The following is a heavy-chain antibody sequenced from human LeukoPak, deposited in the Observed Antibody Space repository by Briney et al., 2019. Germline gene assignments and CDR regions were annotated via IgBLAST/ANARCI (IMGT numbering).Heavy chain of an antibody. V-gene: IGHV4-61*01. Sequence: TETLSLTCTVSGVSVSSGSYYWSWIRQPPGKGLEWIGYIYYSGSTNYNPSLKSRVTISVDTSKNQFSLKLSSVTAADTAVYYCARDRARSYGMDVWGQGTTVTVSS. J-gene: IGHJ6*02. CDR3: ARDRARSYGMDV. CDR2: IYYSGST. CDR1: GVSVSSGSYY. D-gene: IGHD3-10*01.